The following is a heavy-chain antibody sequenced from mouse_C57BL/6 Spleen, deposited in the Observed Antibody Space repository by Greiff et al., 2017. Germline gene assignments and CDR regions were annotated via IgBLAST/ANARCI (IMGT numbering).Heavy chain of an antibody. J-gene: IGHJ3*01. CDR2: IYPGSGST. CDR3: ARGLSMYDGYYRAMDY. V-gene: IGHV1-55*01. CDR1: GYTFTSYW. Sequence: QVQLQQPGAELVKPGASVKMSCKASGYTFTSYWITWVKQRPGQGLEWIGDIYPGSGSTNYNEKFKSKATLTVDTSSSTAYMQLSSLTSEDSAVFYCARGLSMYDGYYRAMDYWGQGTLVTVSA. D-gene: IGHD2-3*01.